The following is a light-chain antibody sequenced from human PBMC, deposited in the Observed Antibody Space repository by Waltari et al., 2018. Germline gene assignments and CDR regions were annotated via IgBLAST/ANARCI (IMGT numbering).Light chain of an antibody. Sequence: QLVLTPSPSPSASLGASVSLTCPLSSGHSYYAIAWPQQQPQKGPRYLMKVNSDGSHTKGDGIPDRFSGSSSGAERYLTISSLQSEDAADYYCQTWGTGIWVFGGGTKLTVL. CDR3: QTWGTGIWV. CDR1: SGHSYYA. CDR2: VNSDGSH. J-gene: IGLJ3*02. V-gene: IGLV4-69*01.